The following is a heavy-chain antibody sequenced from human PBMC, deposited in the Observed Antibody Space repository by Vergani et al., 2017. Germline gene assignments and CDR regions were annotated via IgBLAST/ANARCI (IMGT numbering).Heavy chain of an antibody. CDR3: ALGGYVATTRPAPPGGSDY. CDR2: IDPSDSYT. J-gene: IGHJ4*02. V-gene: IGHV5-10-1*03. CDR1: GYSFTSYW. D-gene: IGHD5-12*01. Sequence: EVQLVQSGAEVKKPGESLRISCKGSGYSFTSYWISWVRQMPGKGLEWMGRIDPSDSYTNYSPSFQGHVTISADKSISTAYLQWSSLKASDTAMYYCALGGYVATTRPAPPGGSDYWGQGTLVTVSS.